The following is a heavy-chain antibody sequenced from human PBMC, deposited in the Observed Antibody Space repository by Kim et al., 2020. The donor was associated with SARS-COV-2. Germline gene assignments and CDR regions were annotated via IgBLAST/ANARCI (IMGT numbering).Heavy chain of an antibody. CDR3: TKAPRGYSWYFDY. D-gene: IGHD5-12*01. Sequence: GGSLRLSCAASGFTFNTCAMSWVRQAPGKGLEWVSLIGGGGGYTDYADSVKGRFTISRDNSKNTLYLQMNSLRAEDTAVYYGTKAPRGYSWYFDYWGQGT. J-gene: IGHJ4*02. V-gene: IGHV3-23*01. CDR2: IGGGGGYT. CDR1: GFTFNTCA.